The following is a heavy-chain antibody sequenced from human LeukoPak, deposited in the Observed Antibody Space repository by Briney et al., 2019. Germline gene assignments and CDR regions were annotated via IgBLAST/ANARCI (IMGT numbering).Heavy chain of an antibody. J-gene: IGHJ4*02. CDR1: GFTFSSYG. V-gene: IGHV3-30*02. D-gene: IGHD2-15*01. CDR2: IRYDGSNK. CDR3: AKDSEPDIVVVVAATPDY. Sequence: GRSLRLSCAASGFTFSSYGMHWVRQAPGKGLEWVAFIRYDGSNKYYADSVKGRFTISRDNSKNTLYLQMNSLRAEDTAVYYCAKDSEPDIVVVVAATPDYWGQGTLVTVSS.